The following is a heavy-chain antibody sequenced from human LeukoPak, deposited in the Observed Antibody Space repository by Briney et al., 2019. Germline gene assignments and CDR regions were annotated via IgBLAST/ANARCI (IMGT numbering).Heavy chain of an antibody. J-gene: IGHJ4*02. Sequence: GGSLRLSCAASGFMFDDYYMDWVRQAPGKGLEWVSAISWNSGRIGYADSVKGRFTISRDSAKNSLYLQMNRLRTEDTALYYCAKDISRSSGFYLAFDYWGQGTLVTVSS. CDR3: AKDISRSSGFYLAFDY. CDR1: GFMFDDYY. CDR2: ISWNSGRI. V-gene: IGHV3-9*01. D-gene: IGHD6-25*01.